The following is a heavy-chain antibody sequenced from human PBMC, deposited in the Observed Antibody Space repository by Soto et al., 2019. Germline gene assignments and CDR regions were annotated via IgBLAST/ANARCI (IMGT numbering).Heavy chain of an antibody. J-gene: IGHJ6*02. D-gene: IGHD3-10*01. CDR2: INHSGST. CDR1: GGSFSGYY. CDR3: GRFSVRNYYGWGSYFLSGMDV. Sequence: SESLSLTCAVYGGSFSGYYWSWIRQPPGKGLEWIGEINHSGSTNYNPSLKSRVTISVDTSKNQFSLKLSSVTAADTAVYYCGRFSVRNYYGWGSYFLSGMDVWGQGTTVTVSS. V-gene: IGHV4-34*01.